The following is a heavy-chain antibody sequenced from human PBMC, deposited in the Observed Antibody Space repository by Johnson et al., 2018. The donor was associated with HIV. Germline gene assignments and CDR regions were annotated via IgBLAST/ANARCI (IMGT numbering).Heavy chain of an antibody. V-gene: IGHV3-13*01. CDR1: GFTFSSYA. Sequence: VQLVESGGGVVQPGRSLRLSCAASGFTFSSYAMHWVRQAPGKGLEWVSAIGTLADTFYPGSVKGRFTISRDNAKNSLYLQMNSLRVEDTALYYCARELLGSSSPDAFDIWGQGTMVTVSS. D-gene: IGHD6-6*01. CDR2: IGTLADT. J-gene: IGHJ3*02. CDR3: ARELLGSSSPDAFDI.